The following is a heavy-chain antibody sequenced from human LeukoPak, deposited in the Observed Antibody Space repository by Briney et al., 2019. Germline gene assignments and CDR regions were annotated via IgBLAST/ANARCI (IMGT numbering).Heavy chain of an antibody. CDR1: GFTFSDYY. CDR3: AREASTDAYSY. D-gene: IGHD3-16*01. Sequence: GGSLRLSCAASGFTFSDYYMSWIRQAPGKGLEWVAYISSSGSTIFYADFVTGRFTISRDNAKNSLSLQLNSLRAGDTAVYYCAREASTDAYSYWGQGTLVTVSS. CDR2: ISSSGSTI. V-gene: IGHV3-11*01. J-gene: IGHJ4*02.